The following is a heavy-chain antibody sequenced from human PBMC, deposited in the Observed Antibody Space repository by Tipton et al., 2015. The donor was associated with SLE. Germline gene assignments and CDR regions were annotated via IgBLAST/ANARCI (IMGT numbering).Heavy chain of an antibody. CDR1: GDSTTTTPYY. CDR2: MYSSGST. Sequence: TLSLTCTVSGDSTTTTPYYWDWIRQAPGKGLEWIGSMYSSGSTYLNPSIKSRVTMSFGESKNQFSLTLESMTAADTAVYHCARRSYSSLAFGFYSWGQGTRVIVSS. CDR3: ARRSYSSLAFGFYS. J-gene: IGHJ1*01. V-gene: IGHV4-39*07. D-gene: IGHD3-16*01.